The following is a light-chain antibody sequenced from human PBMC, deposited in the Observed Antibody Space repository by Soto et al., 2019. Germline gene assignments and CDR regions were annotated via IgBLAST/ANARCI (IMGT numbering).Light chain of an antibody. J-gene: IGLJ2*01. CDR2: SND. CDR3: AAWDDSLSGAL. CDR1: SSNIGTNY. V-gene: IGLV1-47*01. Sequence: QSVLTQSPSASGTPGQRVTISCSGTSSNIGTNYVYWYQQLPGTAPKVLIYSNDKRPSGVPDRFSGSKSGTSASLAISGLGSEYECYYYCAAWDDSLSGALFGGGTKLTVL.